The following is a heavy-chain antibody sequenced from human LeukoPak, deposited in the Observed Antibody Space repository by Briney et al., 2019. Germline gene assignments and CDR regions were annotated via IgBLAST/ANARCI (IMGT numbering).Heavy chain of an antibody. Sequence: GGSLRLSCAASGFTFSSYSMNWVRQAPGKGLEWVSSISSSSSYIYYADSVKGRFTISRDNAKNSLYLQMNSLRAEDTAVYYCARARNSGSYGDLQKYYFDYWGQGTLVTVSS. CDR3: ARARNSGSYGDLQKYYFDY. J-gene: IGHJ4*02. CDR2: ISSSSSYI. CDR1: GFTFSSYS. V-gene: IGHV3-21*01. D-gene: IGHD1-26*01.